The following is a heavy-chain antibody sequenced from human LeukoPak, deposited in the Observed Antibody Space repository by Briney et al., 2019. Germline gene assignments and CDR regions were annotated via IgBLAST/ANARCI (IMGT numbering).Heavy chain of an antibody. J-gene: IGHJ4*02. CDR3: ARDADKSAVWFGDTPHNFDY. D-gene: IGHD3-10*01. Sequence: ASVKVSCKASGYTFTSYGISWVRQAPGQGLEWMGWISAYNGNTNYAQKLQRRVTMTADTSTSTAYMELRSLRSDDTAVYYCARDADKSAVWFGDTPHNFDYWGQGTLVTVSS. V-gene: IGHV1-18*01. CDR1: GYTFTSYG. CDR2: ISAYNGNT.